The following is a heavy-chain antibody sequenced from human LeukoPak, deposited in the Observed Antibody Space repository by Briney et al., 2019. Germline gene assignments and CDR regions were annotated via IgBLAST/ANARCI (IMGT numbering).Heavy chain of an antibody. CDR3: AREPSSGRNPARYFDY. CDR1: GFTFSTYW. CDR2: IKQDESEK. D-gene: IGHD6-19*01. J-gene: IGHJ4*02. Sequence: PGGSLRLSCAASGFTFSTYWMTWVRQAPGKGLEWVANIKQDESEKYYVDSVKGRFTISRDNAKSSLFLQMNSLRAEDTAVYYCAREPSSGRNPARYFDYWGQGALVTVSS. V-gene: IGHV3-7*03.